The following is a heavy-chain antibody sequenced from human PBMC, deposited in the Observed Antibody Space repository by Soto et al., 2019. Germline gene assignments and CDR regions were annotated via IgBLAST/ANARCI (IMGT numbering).Heavy chain of an antibody. CDR2: ISGSGGST. D-gene: IGHD6-13*01. J-gene: IGHJ4*02. Sequence: RGSLRLSCAASGFTFSSYAMSWVRQAPGKGLEWVSAISGSGGSTYYADSVKGRFTISRDNSKNTLYLQMNSLRAEDTAVYYCASRTTYSLDYWGQGTLVTVSS. CDR3: ASRTTYSLDY. CDR1: GFTFSSYA. V-gene: IGHV3-23*01.